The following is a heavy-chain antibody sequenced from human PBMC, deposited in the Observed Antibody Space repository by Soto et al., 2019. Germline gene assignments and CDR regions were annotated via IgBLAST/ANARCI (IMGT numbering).Heavy chain of an antibody. J-gene: IGHJ5*02. CDR3: AKDRYSSSSWFDP. Sequence: GGSLRLSCAASGFTFSSYGMHRVRQAPGKGLEWVAVISYDGSNKYYADSVKGRSTISRDNSKNTLYLQMNSLRAEDTAVYYCAKDRYSSSSWFDPWGQGTLLTVSS. CDR2: ISYDGSNK. V-gene: IGHV3-30*18. D-gene: IGHD6-6*01. CDR1: GFTFSSYG.